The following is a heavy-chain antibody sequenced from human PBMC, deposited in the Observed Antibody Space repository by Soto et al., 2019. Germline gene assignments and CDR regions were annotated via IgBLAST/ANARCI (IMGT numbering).Heavy chain of an antibody. D-gene: IGHD6-6*01. Sequence: QLQLQESGSGLVKPSQTLSLTGAVSGGSISSGGYSWSWIRQPPGKGLEWIGYIYHSGSTYYNPSLKSRVTLSVDRSKNQFSLNLSSVTAADTAVYYCAGGIAARPLGYWGQGTLVTVSS. CDR1: GGSISSGGYS. CDR2: IYHSGST. CDR3: AGGIAARPLGY. V-gene: IGHV4-30-2*01. J-gene: IGHJ4*02.